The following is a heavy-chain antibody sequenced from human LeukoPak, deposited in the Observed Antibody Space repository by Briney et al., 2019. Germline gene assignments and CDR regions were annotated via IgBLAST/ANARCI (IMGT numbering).Heavy chain of an antibody. CDR1: GGSISNYY. J-gene: IGHJ6*02. D-gene: IGHD5-12*01. CDR2: IYYSGST. CDR3: ARDLIESGYDSRPYYYYGMDV. V-gene: IGHV4-59*01. Sequence: PSETLSLTCTVSGGSISNYYWSWIRQPPGKELEWIGYIYYSGSTNYNPSLKSRVTILVDTSKNQFPLKLTSVTAADTAVYYCARDLIESGYDSRPYYYYGMDVWGQGTTVTVSS.